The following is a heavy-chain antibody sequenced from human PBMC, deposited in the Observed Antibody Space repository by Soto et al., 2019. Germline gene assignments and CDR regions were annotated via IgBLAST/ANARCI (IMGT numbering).Heavy chain of an antibody. V-gene: IGHV3-48*03. CDR2: ISGSGSSI. Sequence: PGWSLRLCCTACGLTLCGYEMNWVRHAPGKGLEWVSSISGSGSSISYADSVRGRFIITRDNAENSLYLQMNSLRAEDTAVYYCATVCGSNSRYPYYAIHV. D-gene: IGHD2-21*01. CDR3: ATVCGSNSRYPYYAIHV. CDR1: GLTLCGYE. J-gene: IGHJ6*01.